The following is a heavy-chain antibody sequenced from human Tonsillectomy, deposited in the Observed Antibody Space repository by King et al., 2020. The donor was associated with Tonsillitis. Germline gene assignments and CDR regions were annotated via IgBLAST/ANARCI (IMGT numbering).Heavy chain of an antibody. D-gene: IGHD2-15*01. CDR1: GFTVSSNC. CDR3: ARDRGGLAFMDV. Sequence: VQLVESGGGLVHPGGSLRLSCAASGFTVSSNCVTWVRQAPGKGLEWVSLIYSGGGTYYTDSVKGRFTISRDYSKNTLYLQMNSLRAEDTAVYYCARDRGGLAFMDVWGQETTVTVS. CDR2: IYSGGGT. J-gene: IGHJ6*02. V-gene: IGHV3-66*01.